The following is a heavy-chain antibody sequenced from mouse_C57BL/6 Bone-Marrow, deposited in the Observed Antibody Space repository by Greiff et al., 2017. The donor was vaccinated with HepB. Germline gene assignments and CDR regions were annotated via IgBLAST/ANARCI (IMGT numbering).Heavy chain of an antibody. CDR1: GISITTGNYR. J-gene: IGHJ1*03. CDR2: IYYSGTI. V-gene: IGHV3-5*01. CDR3: AREDDPWYFDV. Sequence: EVMLVESGPGLVKPSQSVFLTCTVTGISITTGNYRWSWIRQFPGNKLEWIGYIYYSGTITYNPSLTSRTTITRDTPKNQFFLEMNSLTAEDTATYYCAREDDPWYFDVWGTGTTVTVSS.